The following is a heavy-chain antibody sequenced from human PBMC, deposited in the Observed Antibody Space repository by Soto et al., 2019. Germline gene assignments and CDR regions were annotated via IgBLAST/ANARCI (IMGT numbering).Heavy chain of an antibody. CDR2: IIPIFGTA. D-gene: IGHD3-22*01. CDR1: GGTFSSYA. CDR3: ARFTTYYYDSSGYLTPYYYYGMDV. V-gene: IGHV1-69*13. Sequence: SVKVSCKASGGTFSSYAISWVRQAPGQGLEWMGGIIPIFGTANYAQKFQGRVTITADESTSTAYMELSSLRSEDTAVYYCARFTTYYYDSSGYLTPYYYYGMDVWGQGTTVTVSS. J-gene: IGHJ6*02.